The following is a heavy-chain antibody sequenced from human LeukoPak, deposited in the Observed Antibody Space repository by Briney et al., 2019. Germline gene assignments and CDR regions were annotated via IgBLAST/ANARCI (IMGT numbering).Heavy chain of an antibody. CDR2: INHSGST. CDR3: AREGTLRFGRRKSGFDY. J-gene: IGHJ4*02. V-gene: IGHV4-34*01. CDR1: GGSFSGYY. D-gene: IGHD3-10*01. Sequence: SETLSLTCAVYGGSFSGYYWSWIRQPPGKGLEWIGEINHSGSTNYNPSLKSRVTISVDTSKNQFSLKLSSVTAADTAVYYCAREGTLRFGRRKSGFDYWGQGTLVTVSS.